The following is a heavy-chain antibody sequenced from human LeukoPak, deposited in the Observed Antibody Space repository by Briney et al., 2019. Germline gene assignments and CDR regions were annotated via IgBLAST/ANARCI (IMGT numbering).Heavy chain of an antibody. CDR1: GYTFTVSY. V-gene: IGHV1-2*02. CDR2: INPNSGGT. J-gene: IGHJ4*02. D-gene: IGHD6-19*01. CDR3: ARDPVSSSGWWEFDY. Sequence: ASVTVSCTASGYTFTVSYIHWVRQAPGQGLEWMGWINPNSGGTNYAQKFQGRVTMTRDTSISTAYMELSRLRSDDTAVYYCARDPVSSSGWWEFDYWGQGTLVTVSS.